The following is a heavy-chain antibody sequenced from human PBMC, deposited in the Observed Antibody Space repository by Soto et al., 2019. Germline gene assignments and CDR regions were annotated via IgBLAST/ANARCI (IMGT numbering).Heavy chain of an antibody. V-gene: IGHV4-39*01. CDR1: GGSISSSSYY. D-gene: IGHD6-13*01. Sequence: QLQLQESGPGLVKPSETLSLTCTVSGGSISSSSYYWGWIRQPPGKGLEWIGSIYYSGSTYYNPSLRSRVTKSVDTSKNQFSLKLSSVTAADPAVYYCARHKGNRSSSWYVGYYYYMDVWGKGTTVTVSS. CDR3: ARHKGNRSSSWYVGYYYYMDV. CDR2: IYYSGST. J-gene: IGHJ6*03.